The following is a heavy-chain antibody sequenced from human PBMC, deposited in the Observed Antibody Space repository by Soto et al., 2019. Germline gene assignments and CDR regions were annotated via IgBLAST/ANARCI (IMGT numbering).Heavy chain of an antibody. CDR3: ARGHSWRGFDY. CDR1: GGSFSGYY. V-gene: IGHV4-34*01. CDR2: INHSGST. J-gene: IGHJ4*02. D-gene: IGHD1-20*01. Sequence: QVQLQQWGAGLLKPSETLSLTCAVYGGSFSGYYWSWIRQPPGKGLEWVGEINHSGSTNYNPSLKGRVTISVDTSKDQCSLKLSSGTDAATAAYYCARGHSWRGFDYWGQGTLVTVSS.